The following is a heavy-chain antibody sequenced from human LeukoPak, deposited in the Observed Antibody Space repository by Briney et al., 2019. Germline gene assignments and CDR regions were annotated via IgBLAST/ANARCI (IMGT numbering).Heavy chain of an antibody. CDR3: ASAYYDILTGTLFDY. Sequence: PSETLSLTCAVYGGSFSGYYWSWIRQPPGKGLEWIGETNHSGSTNYNPSLKSRVTISVDTSKNQFSLKLSSVTAADTAVYYCASAYYDILTGTLFDYWGQGTLVTVSS. V-gene: IGHV4-34*01. D-gene: IGHD3-9*01. CDR1: GGSFSGYY. J-gene: IGHJ4*02. CDR2: TNHSGST.